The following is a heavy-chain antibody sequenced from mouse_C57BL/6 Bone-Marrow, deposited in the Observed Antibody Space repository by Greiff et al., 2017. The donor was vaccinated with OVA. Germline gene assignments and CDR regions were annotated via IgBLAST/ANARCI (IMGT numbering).Heavy chain of an antibody. CDR2: ISSGGSYT. Sequence: EVMLVESGGDLVKPGGSLKLSCAASGFTFSSYGMSWVRQTPDKRLEWVATISSGGSYTYYPDSVKGRFTISRANAKNTLYLQMSSLKSEDTAMYYCARLYYYAESGYWGQGTTLTVSS. J-gene: IGHJ2*01. CDR1: GFTFSSYG. V-gene: IGHV5-6*02. D-gene: IGHD1-1*01. CDR3: ARLYYYAESGY.